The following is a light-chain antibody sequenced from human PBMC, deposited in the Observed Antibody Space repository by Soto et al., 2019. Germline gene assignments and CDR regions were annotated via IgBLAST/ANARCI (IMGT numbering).Light chain of an antibody. J-gene: IGKJ3*01. Sequence: DIQMTQSPSSLSASVGDRVTITCQASQDSRKYLNWYQQKPGRAPKLLIYGASNLETGVPSRFSGSGYGTDFIFTIRSLQPEDIATYYCQHYDNLPPFPFGPGTKVAIK. CDR1: QDSRKY. V-gene: IGKV1-33*01. CDR2: GAS. CDR3: QHYDNLPPFP.